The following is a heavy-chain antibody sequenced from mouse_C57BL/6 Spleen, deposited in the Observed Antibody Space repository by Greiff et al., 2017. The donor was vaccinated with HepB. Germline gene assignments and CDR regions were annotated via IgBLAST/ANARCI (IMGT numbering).Heavy chain of an antibody. J-gene: IGHJ2*01. CDR3: ARGGYGSSYDYFDY. CDR2: INPNNGGT. D-gene: IGHD1-1*01. CDR1: GYTFTDYN. Sequence: SGPELVKPGASVKMSCKASGYTFTDYNMHWVKQSPGKSLEWIGYINPNNGGTNYNQKFKGKATLTVNKSSSTAYMELRSLTSEDSAVYYWARGGYGSSYDYFDYWGQGTTLTVSS. V-gene: IGHV1-22*01.